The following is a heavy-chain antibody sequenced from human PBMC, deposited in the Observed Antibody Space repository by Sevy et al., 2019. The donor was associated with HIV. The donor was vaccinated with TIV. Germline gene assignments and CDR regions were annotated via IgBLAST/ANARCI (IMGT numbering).Heavy chain of an antibody. J-gene: IGHJ4*02. V-gene: IGHV3-23*01. CDR3: AKSRAEWGGYCSGGSCSDLDY. CDR2: ISGSGGST. Sequence: GGSLRLSCAASGFTFSSYAMSWVRPAPGKGLEWVSAISGSGGSTYYADSVKGRLTISRDNSKNTLYLQMNSLRAEARAVYYCAKSRAEWGGYCSGGSCSDLDYWGQGTLVTVSS. D-gene: IGHD2-15*01. CDR1: GFTFSSYA.